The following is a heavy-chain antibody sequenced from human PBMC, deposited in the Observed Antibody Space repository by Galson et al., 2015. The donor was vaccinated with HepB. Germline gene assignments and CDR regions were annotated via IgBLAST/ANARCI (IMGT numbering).Heavy chain of an antibody. V-gene: IGHV1-2*06. D-gene: IGHD6-19*01. CDR1: GYTFTGYF. J-gene: IGHJ4*02. CDR2: INPNSGGT. Sequence: SVKVSCKASGYTFTGYFMHWVRQAPGQGLEWMGRINPNSGGTNYAQKFQGRVTMTRDTSISTAYMELSSLRSDDTAVYYCARAPLVAGTYFDYWGQGTLVTVSS. CDR3: ARAPLVAGTYFDY.